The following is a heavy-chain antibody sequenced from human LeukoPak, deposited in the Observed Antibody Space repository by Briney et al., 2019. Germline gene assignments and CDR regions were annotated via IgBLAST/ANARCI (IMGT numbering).Heavy chain of an antibody. CDR1: GYTFTNYY. V-gene: IGHV1-46*01. CDR2: INPTGGSA. J-gene: IGHJ5*02. Sequence: ASVKVSCKAPGYTFTNYYIHWVRQAPGQGLEWMGVINPTGGSASYAQKFQGRVSMTSDTSTSTLYLELSSLRSEDTAVYYCARDRSGSRWRWFDPWGQGTLVTVSS. CDR3: ARDRSGSRWRWFDP. D-gene: IGHD6-13*01.